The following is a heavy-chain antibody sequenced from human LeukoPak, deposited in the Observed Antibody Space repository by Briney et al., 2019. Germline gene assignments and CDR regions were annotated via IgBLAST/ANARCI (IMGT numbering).Heavy chain of an antibody. Sequence: GASVKVSFKASGYTFTAYSIDWVRQAPGQGPEWMGWINPNSGDTKYAQKFQGRVTMTRDTSISTAYMELSRLRSDDTAVYYCATQRGSYLWGTDFDYWGQGTLVTVSS. V-gene: IGHV1-2*02. CDR1: GYTFTAYS. CDR3: ATQRGSYLWGTDFDY. D-gene: IGHD3-16*01. CDR2: INPNSGDT. J-gene: IGHJ4*02.